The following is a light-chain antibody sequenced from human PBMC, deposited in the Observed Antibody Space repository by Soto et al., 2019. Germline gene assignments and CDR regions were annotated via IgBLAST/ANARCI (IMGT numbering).Light chain of an antibody. CDR2: GAS. Sequence: EIVLTQSPGTLSLSPGERATLSCRASQSVGNNQLAWYQQKPGQAPRLLIYGASSRAAGIPDRFGGSGSGTDFTLTISRLEPEDFAVYYCQQYGSSPSITFGQGTRLEIK. J-gene: IGKJ5*01. CDR3: QQYGSSPSIT. V-gene: IGKV3-20*01. CDR1: QSVGNNQ.